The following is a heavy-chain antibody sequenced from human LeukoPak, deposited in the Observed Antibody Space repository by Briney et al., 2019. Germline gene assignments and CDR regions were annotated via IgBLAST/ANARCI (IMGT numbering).Heavy chain of an antibody. V-gene: IGHV4-31*03. CDR3: ASYGSGSYRFDP. D-gene: IGHD3-10*01. Sequence: TLSLTCTVSGGSISSGNYYWSWIRQHPGKGLEWIGYIHHSGSTYYNPSLKSRVIISVDTSKNQFSLKQNSVTAADTAVYYCASYGSGSYRFDPWGQGTLVTVSS. CDR2: IHHSGST. CDR1: GGSISSGNYY. J-gene: IGHJ5*02.